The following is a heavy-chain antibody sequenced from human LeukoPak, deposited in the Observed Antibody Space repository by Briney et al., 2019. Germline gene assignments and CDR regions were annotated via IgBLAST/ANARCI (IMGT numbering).Heavy chain of an antibody. Sequence: SVKVSCKASGGTFSSYAISWVRQAPGQGLEWMGGIIPIFGTANYAQKFQGRVTITADESTSTAYMGLSSLRSEDTAVYYCAREGEGCSGGSCYYAFDIWGQGTMATVSS. CDR1: GGTFSSYA. V-gene: IGHV1-69*13. D-gene: IGHD2-15*01. J-gene: IGHJ3*02. CDR2: IIPIFGTA. CDR3: AREGEGCSGGSCYYAFDI.